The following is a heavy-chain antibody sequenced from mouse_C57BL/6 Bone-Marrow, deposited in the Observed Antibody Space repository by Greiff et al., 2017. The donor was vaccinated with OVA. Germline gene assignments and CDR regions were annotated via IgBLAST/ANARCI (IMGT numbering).Heavy chain of an antibody. J-gene: IGHJ2*01. CDR2: IYPRSGNT. V-gene: IGHV1-81*01. Sequence: VQRVESGAELARPGASVKLSCKASGYTFTSYGISWVKQRTGQGLEWIGEIYPRSGNTYYNEKFKGKATLTADKSSSTAYMELRSLTSEDSAVYFCARGEVTNGFYWGQGTTLTVSS. CDR1: GYTFTSYG. D-gene: IGHD2-3*01. CDR3: ARGEVTNGFY.